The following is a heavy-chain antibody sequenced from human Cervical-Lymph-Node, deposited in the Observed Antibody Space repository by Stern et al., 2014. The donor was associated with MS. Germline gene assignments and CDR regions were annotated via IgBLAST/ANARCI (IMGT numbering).Heavy chain of an antibody. J-gene: IGHJ6*02. D-gene: IGHD2-2*01. CDR1: GFTFSTYA. CDR3: AKDLGRGVVVVPLYGLDV. Sequence: EVQLVESGGGLVQPGGSLRLSCAASGFTFSTYAFSWVRPAPGQGLEWVSSIRARGVYTCYADSVKGRFTISRDNSKSMLYLEMQSLRAEDTAVYHCAKDLGRGVVVVPLYGLDVWGQGTTVTVSS. V-gene: IGHV3-23*04. CDR2: IRARGVYT.